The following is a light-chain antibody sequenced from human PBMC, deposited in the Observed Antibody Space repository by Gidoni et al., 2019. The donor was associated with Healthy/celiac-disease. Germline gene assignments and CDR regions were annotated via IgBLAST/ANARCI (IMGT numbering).Light chain of an antibody. Sequence: DIPMTQSPSSLSASVGDRVTITCRARQSISSYLHWYQQKPGKAPKLLIYAASSLQSGVPSRFSGSGSGTDFTLTISSLQPEDFATYYCQQSYSTPWTFXQXTKVEIK. V-gene: IGKV1-39*01. CDR1: QSISSY. J-gene: IGKJ1*01. CDR3: QQSYSTPWT. CDR2: AAS.